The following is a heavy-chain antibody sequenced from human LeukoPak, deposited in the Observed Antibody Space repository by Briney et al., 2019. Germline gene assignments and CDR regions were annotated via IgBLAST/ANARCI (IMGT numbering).Heavy chain of an antibody. CDR3: ARVPGYCSSTSCYFQSFYYYGMDV. CDR1: GYTFTSYY. V-gene: IGHV1-46*01. Sequence: ASVKVSCKASGYTFTSYYMHWVRQAPGQGLEWMGIINPSGGSTSYAQKFQGRVTMTRDTSTSTVYMELSSLRSDDTAVYYCARVPGYCSSTSCYFQSFYYYGMDVWGQGTTVTVSS. D-gene: IGHD2-2*01. J-gene: IGHJ6*02. CDR2: INPSGGST.